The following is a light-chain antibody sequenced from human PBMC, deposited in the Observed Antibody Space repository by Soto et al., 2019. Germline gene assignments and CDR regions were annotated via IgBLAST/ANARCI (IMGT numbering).Light chain of an antibody. Sequence: QSALTQPASVSGSPGQSITISCTGTSSDVGGYNYVSWYQQHPGKAPKLMIYEVSNRPSGVSNRFSGSKSGNTASLIMSGLQAEDEADYYCSSYTSSSTYVFGTGTKLTVL. CDR2: EVS. V-gene: IGLV2-14*01. J-gene: IGLJ1*01. CDR1: SSDVGGYNY. CDR3: SSYTSSSTYV.